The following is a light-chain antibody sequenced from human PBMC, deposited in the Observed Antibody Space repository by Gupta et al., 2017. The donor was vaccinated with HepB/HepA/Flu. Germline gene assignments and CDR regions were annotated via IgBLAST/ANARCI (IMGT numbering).Light chain of an antibody. J-gene: IGKJ2*01. CDR3: HQYSDHPYT. Sequence: DVVMPQSPDSLPVSLGERATISCKSSQSVFHTSTNRNYLAWYQQKPGQPPRLLIYWASTRESGVPDRFSGSGSGTEFTLTISSLQAEDVAVYFCHQYSDHPYTFGQGTNLEIK. CDR2: WAS. CDR1: QSVFHTSTNRNY. V-gene: IGKV4-1*01.